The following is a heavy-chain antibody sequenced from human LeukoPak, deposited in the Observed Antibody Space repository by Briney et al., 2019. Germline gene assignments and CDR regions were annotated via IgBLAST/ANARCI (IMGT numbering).Heavy chain of an antibody. V-gene: IGHV3-48*04. CDR2: ISSSSFKI. D-gene: IGHD6-13*01. CDR3: VRDPSYGSSWYYYMDV. J-gene: IGHJ6*03. Sequence: GGSLRLSCAASEFTFVRYAMNWVRQAPGKGLEWVSYISSSSFKIGYADSVKGRFTISRDNSKSSLYLQMDSLRVEDTAVYYCVRDPSYGSSWYYYMDVWGKGTTVTVSS. CDR1: EFTFVRYA.